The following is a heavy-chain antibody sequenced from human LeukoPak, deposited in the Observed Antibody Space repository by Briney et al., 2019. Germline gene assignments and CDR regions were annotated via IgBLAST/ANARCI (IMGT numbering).Heavy chain of an antibody. Sequence: SETLSLTCTVSGGSISSYYWSWIRQPPGKGLEWIGYIYYSGSTNYNPSLKSRVTISVDRSKNQFSLKLSSVTAADTAVYYCARSVMVRGVSDYWGQGTLVTVSS. J-gene: IGHJ4*02. CDR3: ARSVMVRGVSDY. CDR1: GGSISSYY. D-gene: IGHD3-10*01. V-gene: IGHV4-59*12. CDR2: IYYSGST.